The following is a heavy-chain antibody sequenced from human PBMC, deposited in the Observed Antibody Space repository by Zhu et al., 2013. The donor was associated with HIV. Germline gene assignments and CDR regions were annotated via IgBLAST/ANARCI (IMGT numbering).Heavy chain of an antibody. V-gene: IGHV1-24*01. CDR1: GYTLTELS. J-gene: IGHJ4*02. CDR2: LDPEDGET. CDR3: ARDRGY. Sequence: QVQLVQSGAEVKKPGASVKVSCKVSGYTLTELSMHWVRQAPGKGLEWMGGLDPEDGETIYAQKFQGRVTITADKSTSTAYMELSSLRSEDTAVYYCARDRGYWGQGTLVTVSS.